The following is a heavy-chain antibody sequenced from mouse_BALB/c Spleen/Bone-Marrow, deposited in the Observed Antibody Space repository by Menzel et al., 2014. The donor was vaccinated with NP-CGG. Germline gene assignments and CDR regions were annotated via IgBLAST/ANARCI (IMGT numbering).Heavy chain of an antibody. J-gene: IGHJ2*01. CDR1: GYASSIYW. V-gene: IGHV1-80*01. CDR3: ARGGISIDY. CDR2: IYPGDDDT. Sequence: VQLQQSGAELVRPGSSVKISCKASGYASSIYWMNWVKQRPGQGLEWIGQIYPGDDDTDYNGKFKGKATLTADRSSSTAYMQLNSLTSEDSAVYFCARGGISIDYWGQGTTLTVSS.